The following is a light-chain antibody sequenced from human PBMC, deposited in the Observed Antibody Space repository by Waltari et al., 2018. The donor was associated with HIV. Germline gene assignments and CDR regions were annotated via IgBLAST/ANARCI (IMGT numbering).Light chain of an antibody. CDR2: DVN. Sequence: SALTQPRSMSGSPGQSVTISCTGTSSDVGGYNYVSWYQQHPGKAPKLMIFDVNKRTSGVPDLFSGSKSGNTASLTISGRQAEDEADYYCCSYADNYTWVFGGGTKLTVL. V-gene: IGLV2-11*01. CDR1: SSDVGGYNY. CDR3: CSYADNYTWV. J-gene: IGLJ3*02.